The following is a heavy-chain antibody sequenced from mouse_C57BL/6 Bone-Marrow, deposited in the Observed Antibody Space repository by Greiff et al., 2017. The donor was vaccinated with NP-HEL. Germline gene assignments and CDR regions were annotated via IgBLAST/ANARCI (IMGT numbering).Heavy chain of an antibody. CDR1: GYTFTSYW. Sequence: VQLQQPGAELVRPGTSVKLSCKASGYTFTSYWMHWVKQRPGQGLEWIGVIDPSDSYTNYNQKFKGKATLTVDTSSSTAYMQLSSLTSEDSAVYYCAREGSSYGDWYFDVWGTGTTVTVSS. V-gene: IGHV1-59*01. J-gene: IGHJ1*03. CDR2: IDPSDSYT. D-gene: IGHD1-1*01. CDR3: AREGSSYGDWYFDV.